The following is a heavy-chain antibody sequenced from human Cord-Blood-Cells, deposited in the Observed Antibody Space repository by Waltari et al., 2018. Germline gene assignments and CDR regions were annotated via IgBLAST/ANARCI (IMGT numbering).Heavy chain of an antibody. V-gene: IGHV4-34*01. D-gene: IGHD2-2*01. J-gene: IGHJ1*01. CDR2: INHSGST. CDR1: VGSFSRYY. Sequence: QVQLQQWGAGLLKPSETLSLPCAVYVGSFSRYYWSWIRQPPGQGLEWIGEINHSGSTNYNPSLKSRVTISVDTSKNQFSLKLSSVTAADTAVYYCAAQRGYCSSTSCAEYFQHWGQGTLVTVSS. CDR3: AAQRGYCSSTSCAEYFQH.